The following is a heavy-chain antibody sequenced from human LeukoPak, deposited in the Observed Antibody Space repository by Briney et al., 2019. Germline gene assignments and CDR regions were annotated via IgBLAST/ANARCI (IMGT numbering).Heavy chain of an antibody. V-gene: IGHV3-20*04. CDR1: GFPFSSYA. CDR3: ARDVLLWFGETRNYGMDV. Sequence: PGGSLRLSCAASGFPFSSYAMSWVRQSPGKGLEWVSGINWNGGSTGYADAVKGRFTISRDNAKNSLYLQMNSLRAEDTALYYCARDVLLWFGETRNYGMDVWGQGTMVTVSS. J-gene: IGHJ6*02. D-gene: IGHD3-10*01. CDR2: INWNGGST.